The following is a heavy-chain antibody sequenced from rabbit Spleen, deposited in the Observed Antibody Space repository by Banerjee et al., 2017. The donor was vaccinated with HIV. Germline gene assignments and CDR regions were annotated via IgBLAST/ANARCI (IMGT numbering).Heavy chain of an antibody. J-gene: IGHJ4*01. Sequence: QSLEESGGDLVKPGASLTLTCTASGFDFSSNYYMCWVRQAPGKGLEWIACIYTGSSGGTYYANWAKGRFTISKTSSTTVTLQMTSLTAAHTATYFCAREASSGWGVISFYFNLWGQGTLVTV. D-gene: IGHD4-1*01. CDR2: IYTGSSGGT. CDR1: GFDFSSNYY. CDR3: AREASSGWGVISFYFNL. V-gene: IGHV1S40*01.